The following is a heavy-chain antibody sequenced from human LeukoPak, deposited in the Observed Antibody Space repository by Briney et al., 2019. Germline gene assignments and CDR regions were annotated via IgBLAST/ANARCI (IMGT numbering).Heavy chain of an antibody. CDR1: GYTFTSYG. Sequence: ASVKVSCKASGYTFTSYGISWVRQAPGQGLEWMGWISAYNGNTNYAQKFQGRVTMTRNTSISTAYMELSSLRSEDTAVYFCARGPYSSSWADYWGQGTLVTVSS. CDR2: ISAYNGNT. D-gene: IGHD6-13*01. V-gene: IGHV1-18*01. J-gene: IGHJ4*02. CDR3: ARGPYSSSWADY.